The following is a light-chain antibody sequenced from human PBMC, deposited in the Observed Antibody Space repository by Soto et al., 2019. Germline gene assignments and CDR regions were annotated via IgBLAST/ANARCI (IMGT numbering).Light chain of an antibody. J-gene: IGKJ3*01. CDR2: GAS. CDR1: QSVSNN. CDR3: QQDNNWPPIT. Sequence: EIVMTQSPATLSVSPGERATLSCRASQSVSNNLAWYQQKPGQAPRLLIYGASTRATGIPARFSGSGSGTEFTLTISSLPSEDFAVYYCQQDNNWPPITFGPGTKVDIK. V-gene: IGKV3-15*01.